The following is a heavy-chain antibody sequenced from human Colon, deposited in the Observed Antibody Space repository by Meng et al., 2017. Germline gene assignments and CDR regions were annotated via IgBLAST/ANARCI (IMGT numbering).Heavy chain of an antibody. CDR2: IRSKGYSYAT. CDR3: SRSYTDDLDY. Sequence: GESLKISCAASGFTFSGSAMHWVRQASGKGLEWVGRIRSKGYSYATAYAESVKGRFTISRDDSKNTAYLQMNSLKTEDTAVYYCSRSYTDDLDYWCQGTLVTVSS. J-gene: IGHJ4*02. CDR1: GFTFSGSA. D-gene: IGHD3-16*01. V-gene: IGHV3-73*01.